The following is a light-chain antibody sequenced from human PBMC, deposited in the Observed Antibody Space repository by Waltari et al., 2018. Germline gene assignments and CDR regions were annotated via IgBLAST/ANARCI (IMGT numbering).Light chain of an antibody. CDR1: TFNIHSNI. CDR3: AAWDDSLSGCV. V-gene: IGLV1-47*01. CDR2: RVF. J-gene: IGLJ3*02. Sequence: QPVLTQPPSASGTPGQRVTISCSGRTFNIHSNIVSWYRQFPGTAPKLLIYRVFQRPSGVPDRFSGSKSGTSASLAIGGLRSEDEADYYCAAWDDSLSGCVFGGGTKLTVL.